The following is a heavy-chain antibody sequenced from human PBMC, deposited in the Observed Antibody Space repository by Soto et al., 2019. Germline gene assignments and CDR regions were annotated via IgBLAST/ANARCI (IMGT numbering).Heavy chain of an antibody. CDR3: ARDRGPWYYYGAVSYSRGGGMDV. J-gene: IGHJ6*02. Sequence: QVQLVESGGGVVQPGRSLRLSCAASGFTFSSYAMHWVRQAPGKGLEWVAVISYDGSNKYYADSVKGRFTISRDNSKNTLYLQMSSLRAEDAAVYYCARDRGPWYYYGAVSYSRGGGMDVCGQATTVTVSS. CDR2: ISYDGSNK. CDR1: GFTFSSYA. V-gene: IGHV3-30-3*01. D-gene: IGHD3-10*01.